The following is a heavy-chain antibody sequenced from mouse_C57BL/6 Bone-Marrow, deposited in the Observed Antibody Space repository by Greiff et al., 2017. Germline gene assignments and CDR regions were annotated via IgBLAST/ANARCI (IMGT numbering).Heavy chain of an antibody. CDR1: GYTFTSYW. J-gene: IGHJ3*01. V-gene: IGHV1-69*01. CDR3: ARRTGSWFAY. Sequence: VQLQQPGAELVMPGASVKLSCKASGYTFTSYWMHWVKQRPGQGLEWIGEIDPSDSYPNYNQKFKGKSTLTVDKSSSTAYMQLSSLTSEDSAVYYCARRTGSWFAYWGQGTLVTVSA. D-gene: IGHD4-1*01. CDR2: IDPSDSYP.